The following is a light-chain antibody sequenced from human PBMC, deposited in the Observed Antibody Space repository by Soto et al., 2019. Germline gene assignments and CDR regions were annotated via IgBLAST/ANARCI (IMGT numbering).Light chain of an antibody. V-gene: IGKV1-27*01. CDR1: QGISNY. CDR2: AAS. Sequence: DIQMTQSPSSLSASVGDRVTITCRASQGISNYLAWYQQKPGKVPQLLIYAASTLQSEFPSRFSSSGSGTDCTRTISSLQPEDVATYYCQKYNSAPRTFGQGTKLEIK. CDR3: QKYNSAPRT. J-gene: IGKJ2*01.